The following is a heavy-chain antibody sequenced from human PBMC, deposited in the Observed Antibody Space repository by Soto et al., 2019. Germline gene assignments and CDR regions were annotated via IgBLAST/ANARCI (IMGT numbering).Heavy chain of an antibody. Sequence: SETRSLTCAVSGGSISGSYYYWGWLRHSPGRGPEWIGSVFYTAFTSYNPSLESRVSVSVETSKNQFSLKVSAVTAADTAVYYCASSQKGSNWNYCERWGQGDMVIVSA. CDR1: GGSISGSYYY. D-gene: IGHD1-20*01. CDR3: ASSQKGSNWNYCER. J-gene: IGHJ4*02. V-gene: IGHV4-39*01. CDR2: VFYTAFT.